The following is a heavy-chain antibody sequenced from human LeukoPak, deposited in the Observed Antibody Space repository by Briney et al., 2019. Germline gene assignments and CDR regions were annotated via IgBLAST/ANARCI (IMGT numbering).Heavy chain of an antibody. CDR2: ISGSGSAT. Sequence: GASLRLSCAASGFTFSSDAMSWVRQAPGKGLNWVSTISGSGSATYYADSAKGRFTISRDNSKNTLHLQMNSLRAEDTAVYYCAKFRPDDITVTATGYFDSWGQGTLVTVSS. V-gene: IGHV3-23*01. CDR3: AKFRPDDITVTATGYFDS. J-gene: IGHJ4*02. D-gene: IGHD6-19*01. CDR1: GFTFSSDA.